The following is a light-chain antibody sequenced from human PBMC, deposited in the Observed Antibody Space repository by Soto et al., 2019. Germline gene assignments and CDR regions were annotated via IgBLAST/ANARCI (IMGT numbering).Light chain of an antibody. CDR2: EGS. CDR3: CSYAGTSTYVI. J-gene: IGLJ2*01. CDR1: SNDVGSYNL. V-gene: IGLV2-23*01. Sequence: QSVLTQPASVSGSRGQSITISCSGTSNDVGSYNLVSWYQQHPGKAPKLIIYEGSKWPSGISNRFSGSKSGKTASLTISGLQAEDEADYYCCSYAGTSTYVIFGGGTKLTVL.